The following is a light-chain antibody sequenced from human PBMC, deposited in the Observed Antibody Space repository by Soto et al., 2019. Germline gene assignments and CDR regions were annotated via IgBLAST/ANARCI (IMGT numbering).Light chain of an antibody. CDR2: DAS. J-gene: IGKJ5*01. Sequence: DVQMTQSPSTLSASVGDRVTITCRASQSISNWLAWYQQKPGKAPKLLIYDASSLESGVPSRFSGSGSGTEFTLTISSLQPDDFATYYCQQLFDSPITFGQGTRLEIK. CDR1: QSISNW. V-gene: IGKV1-5*01. CDR3: QQLFDSPIT.